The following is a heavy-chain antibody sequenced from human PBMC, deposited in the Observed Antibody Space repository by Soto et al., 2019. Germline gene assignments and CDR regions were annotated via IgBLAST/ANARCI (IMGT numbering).Heavy chain of an antibody. J-gene: IGHJ3*01. CDR3: ARDGYCSSSSCYSDAFDV. CDR1: GFTFSSYW. Sequence: GGSLRLSCAASGFTFSSYWMTWVRQAPGTGLEWVANRKEDGSEMYYGDAVKGRFTTSRDNAKNSLYLQMNSLRAEDTAVYYCARDGYCSSSSCYSDAFDVWGQGTMVTVSS. D-gene: IGHD2-2*03. V-gene: IGHV3-7*03. CDR2: RKEDGSEM.